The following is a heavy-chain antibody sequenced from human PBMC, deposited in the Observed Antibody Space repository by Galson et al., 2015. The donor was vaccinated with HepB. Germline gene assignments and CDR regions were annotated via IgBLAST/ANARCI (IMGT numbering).Heavy chain of an antibody. CDR2: IYHSGST. CDR3: ARDPDCSGGSCYYFDY. Sequence: TLSLTCAVSGGSISSGGYSWSWTRQPPGKGLEWIGYIYHSGSTYYNPSLKSRVTISVDRSKNQFSLKLSSVTAADTAVYYCARDPDCSGGSCYYFDYWGQGTLVTVSS. V-gene: IGHV4-30-2*01. CDR1: GGSISSGGYS. J-gene: IGHJ4*02. D-gene: IGHD2-15*01.